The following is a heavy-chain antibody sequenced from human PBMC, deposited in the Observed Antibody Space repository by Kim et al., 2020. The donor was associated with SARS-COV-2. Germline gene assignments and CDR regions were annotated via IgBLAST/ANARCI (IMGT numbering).Heavy chain of an antibody. D-gene: IGHD5-18*01. Sequence: QKLQGRVTITRNTSISTAYMALSSLRSEDTAVYYCALVDTAMVIYYGMDVWGQGTTVTVSS. J-gene: IGHJ6*02. CDR3: ALVDTAMVIYYGMDV. V-gene: IGHV1-8*01.